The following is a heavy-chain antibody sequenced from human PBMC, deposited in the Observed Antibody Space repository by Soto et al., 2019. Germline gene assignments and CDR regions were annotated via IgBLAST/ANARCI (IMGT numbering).Heavy chain of an antibody. CDR2: IYYSGST. Sequence: NPSETLSLTCTVSGGSISSGDYYWSWIRQPPGKGLEWIGYIYYSGSTYYNPSLKSRVTISVDTSKNQFSLKLSSVTAADTAVYYCAREDDSTGWFDPWGQGTLVTVSS. J-gene: IGHJ5*02. V-gene: IGHV4-30-4*01. D-gene: IGHD3-3*01. CDR1: GGSISSGDYY. CDR3: AREDDSTGWFDP.